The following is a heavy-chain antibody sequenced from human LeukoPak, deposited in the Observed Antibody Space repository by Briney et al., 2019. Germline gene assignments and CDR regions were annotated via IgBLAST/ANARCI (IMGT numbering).Heavy chain of an antibody. V-gene: IGHV3-21*01. J-gene: IGHJ4*02. Sequence: PGGSLRLSCAASGFIFSSYSMNWVRQAPGKGLEWVSSISYSSSHIYYADSVRGRFTISRDNAKNSLYLQMNSLRAEDTAVYYCARGATMIPTYWGQGTLVTVSS. CDR3: ARGATMIPTY. D-gene: IGHD3-22*01. CDR1: GFIFSSYS. CDR2: ISYSSSHI.